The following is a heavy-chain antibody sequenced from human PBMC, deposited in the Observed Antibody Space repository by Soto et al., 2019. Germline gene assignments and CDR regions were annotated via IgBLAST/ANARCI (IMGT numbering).Heavy chain of an antibody. D-gene: IGHD6-19*01. J-gene: IGHJ4*02. V-gene: IGHV1-69*01. CDR3: ASGYSSGSFVY. CDR2: IIPIFGTA. CDR1: GVTFSSYA. Sequence: QVKLVQSGAEVKKPGSSVKVSCKAAGVTFSSYAISWVRQAPGQGLEWMGGIIPIFGTANYAQKFQGRVTITADESTITAYMELSSLRSEDTAAYYCASGYSSGSFVYCGQGTLVTVSS.